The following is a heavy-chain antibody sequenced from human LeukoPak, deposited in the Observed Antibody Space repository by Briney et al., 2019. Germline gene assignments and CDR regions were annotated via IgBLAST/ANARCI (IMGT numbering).Heavy chain of an antibody. D-gene: IGHD6-6*01. CDR1: GFTFSSYT. J-gene: IGHJ3*02. CDR2: IGSSTRTI. V-gene: IGHV3-48*02. CDR3: AREYSSSSGRAFDI. Sequence: GGSLRLSCIASGFTFSSYTMSWVRQAPGKGLEWVSYIGSSTRTIYYADSVKGRFTISRDNANNSLYLQMNSLRDEDTAVYYCAREYSSSSGRAFDIWGQGTMVTVSS.